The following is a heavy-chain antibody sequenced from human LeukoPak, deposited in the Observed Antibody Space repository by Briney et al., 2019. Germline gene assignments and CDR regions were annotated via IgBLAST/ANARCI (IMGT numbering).Heavy chain of an antibody. V-gene: IGHV4-39*07. Sequence: PSETLSLTCTVSGGSISSSSYYWGWIRQPPGKGLEWIGSIYYSGSTYYNPSLKSRVTISVDTSKNQFSLKLSSVTAADTAVYYCARDQFMDSSGYYPGIFDYWGQGTLVTVSS. CDR1: GGSISSSSYY. CDR3: ARDQFMDSSGYYPGIFDY. D-gene: IGHD3-22*01. J-gene: IGHJ4*02. CDR2: IYYSGST.